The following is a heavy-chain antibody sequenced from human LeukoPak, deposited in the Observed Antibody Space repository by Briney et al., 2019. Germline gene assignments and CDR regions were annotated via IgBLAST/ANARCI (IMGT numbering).Heavy chain of an antibody. CDR2: TYYRSKWYN. V-gene: IGHV6-1*01. J-gene: IGHJ6*02. CDR1: GDSVSSNSAA. Sequence: SQTLSLTCAISGDSVSSNSAAWNWIRQSPSRGLEWLGRTYYRSKWYNGYAVSVKSRIAINPDTSKNQFSLQLNSVTPEDTAVYYCARRGYSYGYYYYGMDVWGQGTTVTVSS. D-gene: IGHD5-18*01. CDR3: ARRGYSYGYYYYGMDV.